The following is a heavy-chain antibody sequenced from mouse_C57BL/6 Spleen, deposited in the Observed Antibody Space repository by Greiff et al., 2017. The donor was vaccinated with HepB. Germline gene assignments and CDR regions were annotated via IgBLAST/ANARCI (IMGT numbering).Heavy chain of an antibody. J-gene: IGHJ2*01. CDR3: ARGDYYGSSWGYFDY. CDR2: INPYNGDT. D-gene: IGHD1-1*01. Sequence: EVQLQQSGPELVKPGDSVKISCKASGYSFTGYFMNWVMQSHGKSLEWIGRINPYNGDTFYNQKFKGKATLTVDKSSSTAHMELRSLTSEDSAVYYCARGDYYGSSWGYFDYWGQGTTLTVSS. CDR1: GYSFTGYF. V-gene: IGHV1-20*01.